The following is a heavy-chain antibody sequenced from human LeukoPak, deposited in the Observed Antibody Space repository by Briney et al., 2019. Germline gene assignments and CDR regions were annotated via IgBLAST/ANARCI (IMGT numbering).Heavy chain of an antibody. CDR3: ARGGDYGDSFDI. CDR2: IEQDGGET. J-gene: IGHJ3*02. D-gene: IGHD4-17*01. CDR1: GFTFSSYW. V-gene: IGHV3-7*01. Sequence: GGSLRLSCAASGFTFSSYWMTWVRQAPGKGLEWVANIEQDGGETYYVDSVKGRFTISRDNAKNSLSLQMNSLRAEDTAVYYCARGGDYGDSFDIWGQGTMVTVSS.